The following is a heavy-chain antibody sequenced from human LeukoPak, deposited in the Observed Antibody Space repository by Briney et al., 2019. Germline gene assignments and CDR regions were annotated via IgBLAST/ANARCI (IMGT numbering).Heavy chain of an antibody. D-gene: IGHD5-18*01. Sequence: ASVKVSCKASGYTFTGYDINWVRQATGQGLEWMGWMNPNSGNTGYAQKFQGRVTMTRNTSISTAYMELSSLRSEDTAVYYCARADTAMEGKGDAFDIWGQGTMVTVSS. CDR1: GYTFTGYD. CDR2: MNPNSGNT. CDR3: ARADTAMEGKGDAFDI. V-gene: IGHV1-8*01. J-gene: IGHJ3*02.